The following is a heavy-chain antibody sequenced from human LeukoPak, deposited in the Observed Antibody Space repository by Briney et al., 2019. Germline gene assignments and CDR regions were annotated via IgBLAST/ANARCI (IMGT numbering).Heavy chain of an antibody. CDR1: GYTFTGYY. V-gene: IGHV1-2*06. Sequence: ASVKVSCKASGYTFTGYYMHRVRQAPGQGLEWMGRINPNSGGTNYAQKFQGRVTMTRDTSISTAYMELSRLRSDDTAVYYCASRIQMYYYDSSGYYDLRDWGQGTLVTVSS. CDR2: INPNSGGT. D-gene: IGHD3-22*01. J-gene: IGHJ4*02. CDR3: ASRIQMYYYDSSGYYDLRD.